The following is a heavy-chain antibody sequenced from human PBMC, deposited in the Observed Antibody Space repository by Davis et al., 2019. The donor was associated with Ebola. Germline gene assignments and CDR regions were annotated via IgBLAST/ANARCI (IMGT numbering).Heavy chain of an antibody. V-gene: IGHV1-69*06. CDR2: IIPIFGTA. J-gene: IGHJ6*02. Sequence: AASVKVSCKASGGTFSSYAISWVRQAPGQGLEWMGGIIPIFGTANYAQKFQGRVTIIADKSTSTAYMELSSLRSEDTAVYYCAREFFRIAVAGHYYYYGMDVWGQGTTVTVSS. CDR1: GGTFSSYA. D-gene: IGHD6-19*01. CDR3: AREFFRIAVAGHYYYYGMDV.